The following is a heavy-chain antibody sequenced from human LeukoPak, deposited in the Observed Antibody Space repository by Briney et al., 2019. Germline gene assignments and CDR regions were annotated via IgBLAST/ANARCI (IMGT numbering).Heavy chain of an antibody. V-gene: IGHV3-30*18. CDR2: ISYDGSNK. Sequence: GGSLRLSCAASGFTFSSYGMHWVRQAPGKGLEWVAVISYDGSNKYYVDSVQGRFTISRDNSKNTLYLQINSLRTEDTAVYYCAKPAAYDRDGAAAAAGRYYFDYWGQGTLVTVSS. J-gene: IGHJ4*02. CDR3: AKPAAYDRDGAAAAAGRYYFDY. CDR1: GFTFSSYG. D-gene: IGHD6-13*01.